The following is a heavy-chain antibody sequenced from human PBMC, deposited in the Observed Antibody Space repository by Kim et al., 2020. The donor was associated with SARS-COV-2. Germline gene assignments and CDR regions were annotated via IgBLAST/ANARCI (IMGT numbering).Heavy chain of an antibody. V-gene: IGHV4-39*01. CDR1: GGSISSSSYY. CDR3: AAYIRRQQLVAFGGLFDY. Sequence: SETLSLTCTVSGGSISSSSYYWGWIRQPPGKGLEWIGSIYYSGSTYYNPSLKSRVTISVDTSKNQFSLKLSSVTAADTAVYYCAAYIRRQQLVAFGGLFDYWGQGTLVTVSS. J-gene: IGHJ4*02. CDR2: IYYSGST. D-gene: IGHD6-13*01.